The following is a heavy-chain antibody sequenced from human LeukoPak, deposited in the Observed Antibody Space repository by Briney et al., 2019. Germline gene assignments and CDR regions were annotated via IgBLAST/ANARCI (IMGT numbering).Heavy chain of an antibody. CDR1: GGTFSSYA. Sequence: SVKVSCKASGGTFSSYAISWVRQAPGQGLEWMGRIIPIFGTANYAQKFQGRVTITTDESTSTAYMELSSLRSEGTAVYYCARVEDYYDSSGYYPTGFGWFDPWGQGTLVTVSS. D-gene: IGHD3-22*01. CDR3: ARVEDYYDSSGYYPTGFGWFDP. CDR2: IIPIFGTA. J-gene: IGHJ5*02. V-gene: IGHV1-69*05.